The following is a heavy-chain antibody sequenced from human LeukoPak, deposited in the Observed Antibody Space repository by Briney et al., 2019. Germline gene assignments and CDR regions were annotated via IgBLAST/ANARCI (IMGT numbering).Heavy chain of an antibody. CDR2: INPNDGDT. Sequence: ASVKVSRRASGYTFTDYYMHWVRQAPGQGFEWMGWINPNDGDTYYAQKFQGRVTMTRDTSINSAHMEVSRLRSDDTAVYYCARANFLYCSSSSCLFDYWGQGTLVTVSS. V-gene: IGHV1-2*02. CDR1: GYTFTDYY. D-gene: IGHD2-2*01. J-gene: IGHJ4*02. CDR3: ARANFLYCSSSSCLFDY.